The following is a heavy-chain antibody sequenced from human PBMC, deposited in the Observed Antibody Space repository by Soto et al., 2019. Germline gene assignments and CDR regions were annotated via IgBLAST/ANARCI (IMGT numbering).Heavy chain of an antibody. D-gene: IGHD1-1*01. CDR1: GFTFSSYA. J-gene: IGHJ3*02. Sequence: EVQLLESGGGLVQPGGSLRLSCAASGFTFSSYAMSWVRQAPGKGLEWVSAISGSGGTTYYADSVKGRFSISRDNSQNTLYLQVSSLRAEDTAVYYCAKVKAERPRYAFDIWGQGTMVTVSS. CDR2: ISGSGGTT. V-gene: IGHV3-23*01. CDR3: AKVKAERPRYAFDI.